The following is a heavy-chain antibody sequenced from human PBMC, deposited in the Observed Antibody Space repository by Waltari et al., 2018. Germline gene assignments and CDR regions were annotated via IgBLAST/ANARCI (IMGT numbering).Heavy chain of an antibody. CDR3: ANRVYGSGSPRDY. J-gene: IGHJ4*02. D-gene: IGHD3-10*01. CDR2: ISPNFGTA. V-gene: IGHV1-69*13. Sequence: QVQLVQSGAEVKKPGSSVKVSCKASGGTFSSDAISWGRRAQVRGLDWMGRISPNFGTANSVQKFQGRVKNTADKSAVTAYMELSSLRSEDTAVYYWANRVYGSGSPRDYWGQGTLVTVSS. CDR1: GGTFSSDA.